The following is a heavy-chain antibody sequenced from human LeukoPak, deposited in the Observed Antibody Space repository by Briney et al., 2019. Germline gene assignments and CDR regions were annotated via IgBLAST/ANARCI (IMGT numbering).Heavy chain of an antibody. V-gene: IGHV4-59*01. Sequence: PSETLSLTCTVSGGSIRSYYWSWIRQPPGKGLEWIGYIFYSGSTNYNPSLRSRLTISLDTSKNQFSLKLNSVTAADTAVYYCARRAAVRPRYAFDIWGQGTMVTVSS. CDR3: ARRAAVRPRYAFDI. CDR2: IFYSGST. CDR1: GGSIRSYY. D-gene: IGHD6-13*01. J-gene: IGHJ3*02.